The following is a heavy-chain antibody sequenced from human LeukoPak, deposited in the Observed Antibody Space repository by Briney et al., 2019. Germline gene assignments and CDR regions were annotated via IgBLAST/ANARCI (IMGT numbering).Heavy chain of an antibody. D-gene: IGHD3-16*02. V-gene: IGHV3-30*03. J-gene: IGHJ4*02. CDR1: GFTFSSYG. CDR2: ISYDGSNK. Sequence: GGSLRLSCAASGFTFSSYGMHWVRQAPGKGLEWVAVISYDGSNKYYADSVKGRFTISRDNSKNTLYLQMNSLRAEDTAVYYCARGDSDYVWGSYRYGGYFDYWGQGTLVTVSS. CDR3: ARGDSDYVWGSYRYGGYFDY.